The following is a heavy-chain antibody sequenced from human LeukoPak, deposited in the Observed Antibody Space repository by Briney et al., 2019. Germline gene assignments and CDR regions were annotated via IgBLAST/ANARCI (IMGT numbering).Heavy chain of an antibody. D-gene: IGHD6-19*01. V-gene: IGHV4-59*08. J-gene: IGHJ4*02. Sequence: PSETLSLTCTVSGGSISSYYWSWIRQPPGKGLEWIGYIYYSGSTNYNPSLKSRVTISVDTSKNQFSLKLSSVTAADTAVYYCARVPERYSGGWYPTHDDYWGQGTLVTVSS. CDR3: ARVPERYSGGWYPTHDDY. CDR2: IYYSGST. CDR1: GGSISSYY.